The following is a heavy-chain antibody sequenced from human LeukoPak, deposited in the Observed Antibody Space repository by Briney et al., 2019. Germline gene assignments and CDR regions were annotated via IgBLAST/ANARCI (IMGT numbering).Heavy chain of an antibody. J-gene: IGHJ5*02. CDR3: ARRYCSSTSCYGLGPWFDP. D-gene: IGHD2-2*01. CDR2: IYYSGST. V-gene: IGHV4-61*01. Sequence: SETLSLTCTVSGGSVSSGSYYWSWIRQPPGKGLEWIGYIYYSGSTNYNPSLKSRVTISVDTSKNQFSLKLSSVTAADTAVYYCARRYCSSTSCYGLGPWFDPWGQGTLVTVSS. CDR1: GGSVSSGSYY.